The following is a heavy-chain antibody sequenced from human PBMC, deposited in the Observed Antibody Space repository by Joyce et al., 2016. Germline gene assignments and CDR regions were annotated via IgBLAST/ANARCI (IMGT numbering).Heavy chain of an antibody. CDR1: GFTFSAHW. J-gene: IGHJ4*02. CDR2: IKEDGREK. Sequence: EVQLVESGGGLVQPGGSLRLSCSASGFTFSAHWISWVRQARGEGLEWVAAIKEDGREKYYVDSVKGRFTISRDNAENSLYLQMNSLRVQDTAVYYCATNSDWRFGFWGQGTLVTVSS. CDR3: ATNSDWRFGF. V-gene: IGHV3-7*01. D-gene: IGHD6-19*01.